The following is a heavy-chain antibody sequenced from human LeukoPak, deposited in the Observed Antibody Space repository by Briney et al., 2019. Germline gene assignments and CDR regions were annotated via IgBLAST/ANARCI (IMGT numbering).Heavy chain of an antibody. J-gene: IGHJ4*02. Sequence: GGSLRLSCAASGFTVSSNYMSWVRQAPGKGLEWGSVIYSGGSTYYADSVKGRFTISRDNSKNTLYLQMNSLRAEDTAVYYCARWRSGSYFDYWGQGTLVTVSS. CDR3: ARWRSGSYFDY. CDR2: IYSGGST. CDR1: GFTVSSNY. V-gene: IGHV3-53*01. D-gene: IGHD1-26*01.